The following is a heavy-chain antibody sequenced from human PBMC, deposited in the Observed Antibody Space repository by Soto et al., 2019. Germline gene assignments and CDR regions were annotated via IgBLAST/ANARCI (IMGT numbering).Heavy chain of an antibody. CDR3: ARDRGYSGSYYFDF. CDR1: GGTFSSYA. CDR2: IIPIFGTA. Sequence: ASVKVSCKASGGTFSSYAISWVRQAPGQGLEWMGGIIPIFGTANYAQKFQGRVTITADESTSTAYMELSSLRSEDTAVNYCARDRGYSGSYYFDFWGQGPLVTVFS. J-gene: IGHJ4*02. D-gene: IGHD1-26*01. V-gene: IGHV1-69*13.